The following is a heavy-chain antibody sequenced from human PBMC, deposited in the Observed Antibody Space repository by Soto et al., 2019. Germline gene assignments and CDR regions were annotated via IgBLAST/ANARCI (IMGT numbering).Heavy chain of an antibody. CDR2: TYYRSKWYN. V-gene: IGHV6-1*01. D-gene: IGHD6-13*01. CDR1: GDSVSSNSAA. J-gene: IGHJ5*02. CDR3: ARDLVADSSSWSQVLGFDP. Sequence: PAQTLSLTCAISGDSVSSNSAAWNWIRQSPSRGLEWLGRTYYRSKWYNDYAVSVKSRITINPDTSKNQFSLQLNSVTPEDTAVYYCARDLVADSSSWSQVLGFDPWGQGTLVTVSS.